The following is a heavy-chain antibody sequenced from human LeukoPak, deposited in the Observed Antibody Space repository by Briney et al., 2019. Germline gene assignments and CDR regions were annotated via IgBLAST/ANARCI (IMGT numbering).Heavy chain of an antibody. CDR2: ISSNGGST. V-gene: IGHV3-64D*06. D-gene: IGHD5-18*01. CDR3: VKDTARVPGDY. J-gene: IGHJ4*02. CDR1: GFTFSTFA. Sequence: GGSLRLSCSVSGFTFSTFAMHWVRQAPGKGLEYVSGISSNGGSTYYADSVKGRFTISRDNSKNTLYLQMSSLRTEDTAVYYCVKDTARVPGDYWGRGTVVTVSS.